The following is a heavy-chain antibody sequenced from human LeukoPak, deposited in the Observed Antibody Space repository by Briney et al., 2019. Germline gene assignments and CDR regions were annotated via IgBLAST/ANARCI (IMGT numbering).Heavy chain of an antibody. CDR3: ARDSGSYDY. CDR1: AYSISSGYY. CDR2: IYHSGST. D-gene: IGHD1-26*01. V-gene: IGHV4-38-2*02. Sequence: SETLSLTCTVSAYSISSGYYWGWIRQPPGKGLEWIGSIYHSGSTYYNPSLKSRVTISVDTSKNQFSLKLSSVTAADTAVYYCARDSGSYDYWGQGTLVTVSS. J-gene: IGHJ4*02.